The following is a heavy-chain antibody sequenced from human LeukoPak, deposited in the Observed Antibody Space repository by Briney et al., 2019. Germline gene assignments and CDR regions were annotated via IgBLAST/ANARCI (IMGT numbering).Heavy chain of an antibody. D-gene: IGHD6-13*01. V-gene: IGHV4-34*01. Sequence: SETLSLTCAVSGGSFSNYYWSCIRQSPEKGLEWIGEINHSGDTNYNPSLKSRVSISLDTSKNQFSLKLSSVTAADTAVYYCARPGIAAAGTAAFDIWGQGTMVTVSS. CDR1: GGSFSNYY. CDR3: ARPGIAAAGTAAFDI. J-gene: IGHJ3*02. CDR2: INHSGDT.